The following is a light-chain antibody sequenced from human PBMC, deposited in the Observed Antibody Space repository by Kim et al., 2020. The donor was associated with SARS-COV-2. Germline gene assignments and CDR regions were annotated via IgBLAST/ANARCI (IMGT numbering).Light chain of an antibody. V-gene: IGLV3-25*03. Sequence: SYELTQPPSVSVSPGQTARITCSGDALPKQYAYWYQQKPGQAPVLVIYKDSERPSGIPERFSGSSSGTTVTLTISGVQAEDAADYYCQSADSSGTYHVVF. J-gene: IGLJ2*01. CDR1: ALPKQY. CDR3: QSADSSGTYHVV. CDR2: KDS.